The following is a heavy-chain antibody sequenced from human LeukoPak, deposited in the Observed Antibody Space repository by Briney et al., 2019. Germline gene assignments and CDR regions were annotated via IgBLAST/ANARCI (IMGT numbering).Heavy chain of an antibody. Sequence: GGSLRLSCAASGFTFSTYSMSWVRQAPGKGLEWVSYIGSSTRPIHYADSVKGRFTISRDNAKTSLYLQMNSLRAEDTAVYYCARGGLDYWGQGTLVTVSS. D-gene: IGHD1-26*01. J-gene: IGHJ4*01. CDR1: GFTFSTYS. V-gene: IGHV3-48*01. CDR2: IGSSTRPI. CDR3: ARGGLDY.